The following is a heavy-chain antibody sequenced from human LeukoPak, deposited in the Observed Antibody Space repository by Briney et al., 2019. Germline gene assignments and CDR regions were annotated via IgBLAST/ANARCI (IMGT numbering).Heavy chain of an antibody. D-gene: IGHD3-10*01. V-gene: IGHV3-11*04. J-gene: IGHJ4*02. Sequence: GGSLRLSCAASGFTFSDYYMSWIRQAPGKGLEWVSYISSSGSTIYYADSVKGRFTISRDNAKNSLYLQMNSLRAEDTAVYYCAKSVTYGPYYFDYWGQGTLVTVSS. CDR1: GFTFSDYY. CDR2: ISSSGSTI. CDR3: AKSVTYGPYYFDY.